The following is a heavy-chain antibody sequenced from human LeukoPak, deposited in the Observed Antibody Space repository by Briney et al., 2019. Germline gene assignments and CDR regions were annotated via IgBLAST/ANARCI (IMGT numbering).Heavy chain of an antibody. CDR3: ARVSKYGDLDY. V-gene: IGHV3-74*01. D-gene: IGHD4-17*01. CDR2: INSDGSST. CDR1: GFTFSSYW. J-gene: IGHJ4*02. Sequence: GGSLRLSCAASGFTFSSYWMHWVRQAPGKGLVWVSRINSDGSSTSYADSVKGRFTISRDNAKNTLYLQMNSLRAEDTAVYYCARVSKYGDLDYWGQGTLVTVSS.